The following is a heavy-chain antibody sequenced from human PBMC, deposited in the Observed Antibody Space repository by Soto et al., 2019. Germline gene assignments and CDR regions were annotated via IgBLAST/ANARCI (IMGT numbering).Heavy chain of an antibody. Sequence: SETLSLTCTVSGGSISSYYWSWIRQPPGKGLEWIGYIYYSGSTNYNPSLKSRVTISVDTSKNQFSLKLSSVTAADTAVYYCARDRCSGGSCYIGWFDPWGQGTLVTVSS. J-gene: IGHJ5*02. CDR2: IYYSGST. CDR3: ARDRCSGGSCYIGWFDP. D-gene: IGHD2-15*01. CDR1: GGSISSYY. V-gene: IGHV4-59*01.